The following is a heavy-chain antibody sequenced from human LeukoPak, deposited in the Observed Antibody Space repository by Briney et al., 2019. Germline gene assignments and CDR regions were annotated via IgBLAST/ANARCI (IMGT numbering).Heavy chain of an antibody. V-gene: IGHV3-30*02. CDR1: GFTFSSYD. D-gene: IGHD6-19*01. Sequence: GGSLRISCAASGFTFSSYDMHWVRQAPGKGLEWVAFIQYDGSNKYYADSVKGRFTISRDNSKNTLYLQMNSLRTEDTAVYYCGKAVAGTVDYWGQGILVTVSS. CDR3: GKAVAGTVDY. J-gene: IGHJ4*02. CDR2: IQYDGSNK.